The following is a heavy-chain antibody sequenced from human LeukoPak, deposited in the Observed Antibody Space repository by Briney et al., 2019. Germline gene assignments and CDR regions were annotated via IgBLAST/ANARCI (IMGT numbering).Heavy chain of an antibody. Sequence: ASVKVSCKASGYTFASHDIIWVRQATGQGLEYMGWLRTDNDDAGYAEKFQGRVNLTRDTSTSTAYMELNSLTFDDTAVYHCARGGTAAETSGFDHWGRGTQVTVSA. D-gene: IGHD6-13*01. CDR1: GYTFASHD. J-gene: IGHJ4*01. CDR2: LRTDNDDA. CDR3: ARGGTAAETSGFDH. V-gene: IGHV1-8*01.